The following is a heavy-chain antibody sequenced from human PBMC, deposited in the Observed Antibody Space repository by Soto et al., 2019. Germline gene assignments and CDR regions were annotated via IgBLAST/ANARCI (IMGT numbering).Heavy chain of an antibody. J-gene: IGHJ4*03. CDR3: ARVNYDFLTDYYNSLDY. CDR1: GYSFTSYL. V-gene: IGHV5-51*01. D-gene: IGHD3-9*01. Sequence: PGESLKISCKGSGYSFTSYLIGWVRQMPGKGLEWMGIIYPGDSDTRYSPSLQGQVTISAHKSISTASLQRSSLQASDTAMYYCARVNYDFLTDYYNSLDYWGQGTMVTVSS. CDR2: IYPGDSDT.